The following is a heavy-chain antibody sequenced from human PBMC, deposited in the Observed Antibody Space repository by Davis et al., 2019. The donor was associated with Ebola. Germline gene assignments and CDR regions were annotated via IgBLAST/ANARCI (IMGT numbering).Heavy chain of an antibody. J-gene: IGHJ4*02. CDR2: ISSSSSYI. D-gene: IGHD5-18*01. CDR3: ARDLIVGGYSYGHDY. V-gene: IGHV3-21*01. Sequence: GGSLRLSCAASGFTFSSYSMNWVRQAPGQGLEWVSSISSSSSYIYYADSVKGRFTISRDNAKNSLYLQMNSLRAEDTAVYYCARDLIVGGYSYGHDYWGQGTLVTVSS. CDR1: GFTFSSYS.